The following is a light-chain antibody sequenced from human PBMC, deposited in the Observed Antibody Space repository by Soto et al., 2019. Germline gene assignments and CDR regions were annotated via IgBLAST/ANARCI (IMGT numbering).Light chain of an antibody. J-gene: IGKJ1*01. CDR1: QSVSSSS. CDR2: GAP. Sequence: EIGLTQSPGTLSLSPGERATLSCRASQSVSSSSLVWYQQKHGQAPRLLIYGAPDRDTGIPDGFSGSGSGPDFTLTISRLEPEDCAVYYCQQYGSSPWTFGHGTKVEIK. V-gene: IGKV3-20*01. CDR3: QQYGSSPWT.